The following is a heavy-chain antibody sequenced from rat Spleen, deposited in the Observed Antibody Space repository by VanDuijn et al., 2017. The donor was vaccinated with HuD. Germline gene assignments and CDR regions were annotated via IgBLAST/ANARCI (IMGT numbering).Heavy chain of an antibody. J-gene: IGHJ2*01. V-gene: IGHV3-1*01. CDR1: GYSITSNF. CDR3: ARAYYGYTYGY. CDR2: INYSGTT. Sequence: EVQLQESGPGLVKPSQSLSLTCSVTGYSITSNFWGWIRKFPGNKMEWMGYINYSGTTSYNPSLKSRISITRDTSKNQFFLQLNSVTTEDTATYYCARAYYGYTYGYWGQGVMVTVSS. D-gene: IGHD1-9*01.